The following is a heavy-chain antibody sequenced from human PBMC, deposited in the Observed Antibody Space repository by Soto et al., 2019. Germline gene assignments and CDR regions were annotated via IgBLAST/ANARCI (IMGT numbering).Heavy chain of an antibody. Sequence: SVKVSGKASGGTFSSYTISWVRQAPGQGLEWMGRIIPILGIANYAQKFQGRVTITADKATSTAYMELSSLRPEDTAVYYCATGGDDIVTGPSAYFHPWGQGTLVTVSS. J-gene: IGHJ1*01. CDR2: IIPILGIA. CDR1: GGTFSSYT. D-gene: IGHD3-9*01. V-gene: IGHV1-69*02. CDR3: ATGGDDIVTGPSAYFHP.